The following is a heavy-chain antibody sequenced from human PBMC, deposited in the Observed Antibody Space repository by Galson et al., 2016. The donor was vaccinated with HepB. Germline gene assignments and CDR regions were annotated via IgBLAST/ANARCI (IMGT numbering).Heavy chain of an antibody. Sequence: SLRLSCAASGFTFSSYSMNWVRQAPGKGLEWVVGIWTDGGNKYYGDSVKGRFTISRDNAKNSLYLHMNSLRAEDSAVYYCVRARGFDYWGLGALVTVSS. J-gene: IGHJ4*02. CDR2: IWTDGGNK. V-gene: IGHV3-33*08. CDR1: GFTFSSYS. CDR3: VRARGFDY.